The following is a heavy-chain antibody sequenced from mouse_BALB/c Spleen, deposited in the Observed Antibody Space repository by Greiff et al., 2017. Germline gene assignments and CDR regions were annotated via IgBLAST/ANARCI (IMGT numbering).Heavy chain of an antibody. CDR3: ARQDGYAWFAY. V-gene: IGHV1-82*01. CDR2: IYPGDGDT. Sequence: VQLQQSGPELVKPGASVKISCKASGYAFSSSWMNWVKQRPGQGLEWIGRIYPGDGDTNYNGKFKGKATLTADKSSSTAYMQLSSLTSVDSAVYFCARQDGYAWFAYWGQGTLVTVSA. J-gene: IGHJ3*01. CDR1: GYAFSSSW. D-gene: IGHD2-2*01.